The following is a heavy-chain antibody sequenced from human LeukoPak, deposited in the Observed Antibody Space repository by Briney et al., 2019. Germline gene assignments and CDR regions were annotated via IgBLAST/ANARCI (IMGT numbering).Heavy chain of an antibody. D-gene: IGHD3-22*01. V-gene: IGHV4-59*01. CDR1: GGSISNYY. CDR3: ARARRPYYYDSSGYYYFFDY. J-gene: IGHJ4*02. CDR2: IYYSGST. Sequence: SETLSLTCIVSGGSISNYYWSWIRQPPGKGLEWIGYIYYSGSTNYNPSLKSRVTISVDTSKNQFSLKLSSVTAADTAVYYCARARRPYYYDSSGYYYFFDYWGQGTLVTVFS.